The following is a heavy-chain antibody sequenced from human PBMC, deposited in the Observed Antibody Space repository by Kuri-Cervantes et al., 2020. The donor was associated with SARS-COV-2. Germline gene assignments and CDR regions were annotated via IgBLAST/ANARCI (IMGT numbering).Heavy chain of an antibody. CDR3: ATGWVGAAGTWYYGMDV. Sequence: GESLKISCAASGFTFSSYAMHWVRQAPGKGLEWVAVISYDGSNKYYADSVKGRFTISRDNSKNTLYLQMNSLRAEDTAVYYCATGWVGAAGTWYYGMDVWGQGTTVTVSS. J-gene: IGHJ6*02. D-gene: IGHD6-13*01. CDR1: GFTFSSYA. V-gene: IGHV3-30*07. CDR2: ISYDGSNK.